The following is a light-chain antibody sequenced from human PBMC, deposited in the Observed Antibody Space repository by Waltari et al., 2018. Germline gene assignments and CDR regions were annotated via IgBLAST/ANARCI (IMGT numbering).Light chain of an antibody. J-gene: IGKJ1*01. V-gene: IGKV1-39*01. CDR1: QSISTS. Sequence: EIQMTQSPSSLSASVGDRVTVTCRASQSISTSLNWYQQKPGKAPKLLIYAASSLQSGVPSRFSGSGSGTDFTLTISSLQPEDFATYYCQQNYNTPPTFGQGTKVEIK. CDR2: AAS. CDR3: QQNYNTPPT.